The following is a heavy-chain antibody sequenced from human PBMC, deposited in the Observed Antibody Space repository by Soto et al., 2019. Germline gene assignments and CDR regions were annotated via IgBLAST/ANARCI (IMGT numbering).Heavy chain of an antibody. D-gene: IGHD1-26*01. J-gene: IGHJ4*02. CDR3: AHRNGRRAGATASFDF. Sequence: QITLKESGPTLLTPTQTLTLTCTFSGFSLNTSGEGVGWIRQPPGKALEWLALIYWDVDKRYSPPLKSRLSITKDTSKNQAVLTMINMDPVDTATYYCAHRNGRRAGATASFDFWGQGTLVTVAS. V-gene: IGHV2-5*02. CDR2: IYWDVDK. CDR1: GFSLNTSGEG.